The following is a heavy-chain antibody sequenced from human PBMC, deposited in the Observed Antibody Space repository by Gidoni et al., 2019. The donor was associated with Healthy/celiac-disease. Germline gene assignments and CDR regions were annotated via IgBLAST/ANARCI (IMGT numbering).Heavy chain of an antibody. D-gene: IGHD6-19*01. V-gene: IGHV1-18*01. Sequence: QVQLVQSGAEVKKPGASVKVSCKASGYTFTSYGISWVRQAPGQGLEWVGWISAYNGNTNYAQKLQGRVTMTTDTATSTADMELRSLRSDDTAVYYCAVQGEQWLADFDYWGQGTLVTVSS. CDR3: AVQGEQWLADFDY. J-gene: IGHJ4*02. CDR1: GYTFTSYG. CDR2: ISAYNGNT.